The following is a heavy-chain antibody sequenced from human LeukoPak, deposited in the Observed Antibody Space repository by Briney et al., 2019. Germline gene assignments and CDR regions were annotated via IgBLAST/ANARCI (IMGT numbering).Heavy chain of an antibody. J-gene: IGHJ3*02. Sequence: ASVKVSCKASGYTFTGYYMHWVRQAPGQGLEWMGWINPNSGGTNYAQKFQGRVTMTRDTSISTAYMELSRLRSDDTAVYYCARLNGVIVVVGAFDIWGQGTMVTVSS. D-gene: IGHD3-22*01. CDR1: GYTFTGYY. CDR2: INPNSGGT. V-gene: IGHV1-2*02. CDR3: ARLNGVIVVVGAFDI.